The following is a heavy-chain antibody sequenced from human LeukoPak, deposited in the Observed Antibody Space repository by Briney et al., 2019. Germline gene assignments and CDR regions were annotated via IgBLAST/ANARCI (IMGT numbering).Heavy chain of an antibody. V-gene: IGHV1-69*01. Sequence: SVKVSCKASGGTFSSYAISWVRQAPGQGLEWMGGIIPIFGTVNYAQKFQGRVTITADESTSTAYMELSSLRSEDRALYYLASCSPNRNYYYYGMDVWGQGTTVTVSS. CDR1: GGTFSSYA. CDR3: ASCSPNRNYYYYGMDV. CDR2: IIPIFGTV. D-gene: IGHD1-14*01. J-gene: IGHJ6*02.